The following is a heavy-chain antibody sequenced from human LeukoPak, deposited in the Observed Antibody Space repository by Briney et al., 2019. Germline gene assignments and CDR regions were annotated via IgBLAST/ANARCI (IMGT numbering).Heavy chain of an antibody. J-gene: IGHJ4*02. Sequence: GWSLRLSCAASGFTFSDYYMSWIRQAPGKGLEWVSYISSSGSTIYYADSVKGRFTISRGNAKNSLYLQMNSLRAEDTAVYYCARDSYDSPSSDYWGQGTLVTVSS. CDR2: ISSSGSTI. CDR1: GFTFSDYY. CDR3: ARDSYDSPSSDY. V-gene: IGHV3-11*01. D-gene: IGHD3-22*01.